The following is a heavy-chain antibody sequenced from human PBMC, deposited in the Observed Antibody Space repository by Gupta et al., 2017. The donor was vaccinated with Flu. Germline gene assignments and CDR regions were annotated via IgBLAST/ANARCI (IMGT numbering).Heavy chain of an antibody. CDR3: ARWSRLSIGWTLPFEH. CDR1: GFTFSTYW. D-gene: IGHD6-19*01. Sequence: EVQLVESGGGLVQPGGSLRLSCAASGFTFSTYWMHWVRQAPGKGLVWVSRINSDGSSTDYADSVKGRFTISRDNAKNTLYLQMNSLRAEDTAVYYCARWSRLSIGWTLPFEHWGQGTLVTVSS. CDR2: INSDGSST. J-gene: IGHJ4*02. V-gene: IGHV3-74*01.